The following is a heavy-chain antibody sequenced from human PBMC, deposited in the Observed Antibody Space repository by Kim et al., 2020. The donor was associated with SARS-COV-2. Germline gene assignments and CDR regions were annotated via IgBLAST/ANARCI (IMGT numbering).Heavy chain of an antibody. CDR1: GGSINTGNYY. CDR3: ARDLATSNDALDI. D-gene: IGHD1-26*01. Sequence: SETLSLTCSVSGGSINTGNYYWTRIRQRPGKGLEWLGYVYRVDIAYYNPSLMSRTSISMDASKNQFFLTMTSVTAADTAVYFCARDLATSNDALDIWGQG. J-gene: IGHJ3*02. CDR2: VYRVDIA. V-gene: IGHV4-31*03.